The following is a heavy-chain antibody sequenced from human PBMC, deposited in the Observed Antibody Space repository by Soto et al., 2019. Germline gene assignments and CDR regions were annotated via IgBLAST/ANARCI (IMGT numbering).Heavy chain of an antibody. J-gene: IGHJ4*02. CDR2: IYHGGSN. Sequence: SETLSPTCAIPGHSIRRSNCGLWARQPPGKGLEWIGEIYHGGSNNYNPSLKSRVTISVDKSKIQFSLKLSSVTAADTAVYFCARHTDMVRGVAGFLHDWGQGTPVTVS. CDR1: GHSIRRSNC. D-gene: IGHD3-10*01. CDR3: ARHTDMVRGVAGFLHD. V-gene: IGHV4-4*02.